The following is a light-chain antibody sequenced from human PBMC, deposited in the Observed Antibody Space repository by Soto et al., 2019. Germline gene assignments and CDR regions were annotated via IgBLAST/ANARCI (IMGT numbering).Light chain of an antibody. CDR1: SSDIGNYNL. CDR3: CSYAGGSTWV. Sequence: QPVLTQPASVSGSPGQSITISCTGTSSDIGNYNLVSWYQQHPDKAPKLMIYEGSKRPSGVSNRFSGSKSGNTASLTLSGLQAEDEADYYCCSYAGGSTWVFGGGTKLTVL. J-gene: IGLJ2*01. V-gene: IGLV2-23*01. CDR2: EGS.